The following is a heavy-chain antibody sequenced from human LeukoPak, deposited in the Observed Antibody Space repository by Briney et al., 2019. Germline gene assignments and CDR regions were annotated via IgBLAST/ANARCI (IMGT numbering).Heavy chain of an antibody. D-gene: IGHD5-12*01. J-gene: IGHJ4*02. CDR1: GGSISSYY. V-gene: IGHV4-4*07. Sequence: SETLSLTCTVSGGSISSYYWSWIRQPAGKGLEWIGRIYTSGSTNYNPSLKSRVTMSVDTSKNQFSLKLSSVTAADTAVYYCARGLNSGYDSMPYYFDYWGQGTLVTVSS. CDR2: IYTSGST. CDR3: ARGLNSGYDSMPYYFDY.